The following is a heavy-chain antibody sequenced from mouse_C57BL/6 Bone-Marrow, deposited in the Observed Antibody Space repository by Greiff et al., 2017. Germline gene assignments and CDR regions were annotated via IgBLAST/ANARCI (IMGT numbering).Heavy chain of an antibody. CDR2: IYWDDDK. CDR1: GFSLSTSGMG. J-gene: IGHJ3*01. CDR3: ARREDLSWFAY. Sequence: QVTLKESGPGILQSSQTLSLTCSFSGFSLSTSGMGVSWIRQPSGKGLEWLAHIYWDDDKRYNPSLKSRLTISKDTSRNQVFLKITSVDTADTATYYCARREDLSWFAYWGQGTLVTVSA. V-gene: IGHV8-12*01.